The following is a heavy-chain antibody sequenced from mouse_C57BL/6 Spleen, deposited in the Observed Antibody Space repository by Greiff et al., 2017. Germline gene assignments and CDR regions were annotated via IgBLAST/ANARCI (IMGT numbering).Heavy chain of an antibody. CDR2: IYPRSGNT. V-gene: IGHV1-81*01. D-gene: IGHD3-2*02. Sequence: VQVVESGAELARPGASVKLSCKASGYTFTSYGISWVKQRTGQGLEWIGEIYPRSGNTYYNEKFKGKATLTADKSSSTAYMELRSLTSEDSAVYFCARDAQATGAMDYWGQGTSVTVSS. J-gene: IGHJ4*01. CDR3: ARDAQATGAMDY. CDR1: GYTFTSYG.